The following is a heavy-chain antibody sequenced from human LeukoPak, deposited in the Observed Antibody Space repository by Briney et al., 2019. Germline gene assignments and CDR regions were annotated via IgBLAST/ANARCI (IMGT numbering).Heavy chain of an antibody. CDR3: AGYSGSYFDAFDI. CDR1: GGSISSYY. J-gene: IGHJ3*02. D-gene: IGHD1-26*01. Sequence: SETLSLTCTVSGGSISSYYWSWIRQRAGKGLEWIGRIYTSGSTNYNPSLKSRVTMSVDTSKNQFSLKLSSVTAADTAVYYCAGYSGSYFDAFDIWGQGTMVTVSS. V-gene: IGHV4-4*07. CDR2: IYTSGST.